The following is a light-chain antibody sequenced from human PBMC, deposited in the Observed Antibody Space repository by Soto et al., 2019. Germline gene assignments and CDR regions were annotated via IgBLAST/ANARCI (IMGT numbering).Light chain of an antibody. CDR1: SSDVGSHNL. J-gene: IGLJ1*01. CDR2: EGS. Sequence: QSALTQPASVSGSPGPSITISCIGTSSDVGSHNLVSWYQQFPGKAPKLIMFEGSKRPSGVSNRCSGAKSGSTASLTISGLQAEDEADYYCCSNAAGSTYVFGSGTKVTVL. V-gene: IGLV2-23*01. CDR3: CSNAAGSTYV.